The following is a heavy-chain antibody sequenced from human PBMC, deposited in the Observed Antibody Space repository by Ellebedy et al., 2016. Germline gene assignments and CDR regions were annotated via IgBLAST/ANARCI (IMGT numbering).Heavy chain of an antibody. V-gene: IGHV3-7*01. CDR3: AGGSGWLCDQ. CDR2: IKQDGSQE. J-gene: IGHJ4*02. CDR1: GSALSQYW. Sequence: GESLKISCAASGSALSQYWMSWFRQAPGKGLEWVANIKQDGSQEEYVDSVKGRFTISRDNAKNSLYLQMDILRGEDTAVYYCAGGSGWLCDQWGQGTLVTVSS. D-gene: IGHD6-19*01.